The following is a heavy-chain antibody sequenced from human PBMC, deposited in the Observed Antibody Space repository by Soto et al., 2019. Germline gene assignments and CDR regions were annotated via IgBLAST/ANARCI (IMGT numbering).Heavy chain of an antibody. D-gene: IGHD3-9*01. V-gene: IGHV3-23*01. J-gene: IGHJ4*02. CDR1: GFTFSNYW. Sequence: SLRLSCEASGFTFSNYWMSWIRQAPGKGLEWVSAISGSGGSTYYADSVKGRFTISRDNSKNTLYLQMNSLRAEDTAVYYCAKRPHYDILTGYLGYFDYWGQGTLVTVSS. CDR3: AKRPHYDILTGYLGYFDY. CDR2: ISGSGGST.